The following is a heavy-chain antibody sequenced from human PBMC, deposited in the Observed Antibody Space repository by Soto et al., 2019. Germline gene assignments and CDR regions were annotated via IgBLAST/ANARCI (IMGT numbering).Heavy chain of an antibody. CDR2: IYYSGST. Sequence: QVQLQESGPGLVKPSQTLSLTCTVSGGSISSGGYYWSWIRQHPGKGLEWIGYIYYSGSTYYNPSLKSRVTXSVXXXKNXXSXXLXXXXXXXXXXXXXXXXXXXXXXXXXXXWGQGTTVTVSS. CDR1: GGSISSGGYY. J-gene: IGHJ6*02. V-gene: IGHV4-31*03. CDR3: XXXXXXXXXXXXXXX.